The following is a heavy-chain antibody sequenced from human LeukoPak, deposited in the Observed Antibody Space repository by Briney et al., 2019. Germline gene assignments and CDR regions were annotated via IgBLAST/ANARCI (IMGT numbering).Heavy chain of an antibody. J-gene: IGHJ4*02. CDR1: GFTFSSYA. Sequence: PGGSLRLSCAASGFTFSSYAMSWVRQAPGKGLEWVSYISSSSSTIYYADPVKGRFTISRDNAKNSLYLQMNSLRDEDTAVYYCAREFDYGDYELGYWGQGTLVTVSS. D-gene: IGHD4-17*01. V-gene: IGHV3-48*02. CDR3: AREFDYGDYELGY. CDR2: ISSSSSTI.